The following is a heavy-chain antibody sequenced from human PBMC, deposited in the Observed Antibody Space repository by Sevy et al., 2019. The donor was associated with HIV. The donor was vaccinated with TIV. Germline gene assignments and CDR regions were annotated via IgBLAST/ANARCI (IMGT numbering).Heavy chain of an antibody. J-gene: IGHJ4*02. V-gene: IGHV3-7*01. D-gene: IGHD3-16*01. CDR2: IKADGSDK. CDR3: AHETFGRFES. CDR1: GFTFSANW. Sequence: GGSLRLSCAASGFTFSANWMNWVRQAPGKGLEWVANIKADGSDKHYVDSVEGRLTISRDNAKNLLCLQMNNLRVEDTAVYYCAHETFGRFESWGQGTLVTVSS.